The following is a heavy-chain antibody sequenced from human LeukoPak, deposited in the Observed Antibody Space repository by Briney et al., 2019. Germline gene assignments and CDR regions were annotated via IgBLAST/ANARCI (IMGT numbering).Heavy chain of an antibody. CDR2: IYSGGST. Sequence: PGGSLRLSCVVSGFTVSNNYMSWVRQAPRKGLEWVSLIYSGGSTYYADSVKGRFTISRDNSKNTVYLQMNSLRAEDTAIYYCAKIPSATENFDYWGQGTLVMVSS. J-gene: IGHJ4*02. CDR3: AKIPSATENFDY. CDR1: GFTVSNNY. V-gene: IGHV3-66*01. D-gene: IGHD5-12*01.